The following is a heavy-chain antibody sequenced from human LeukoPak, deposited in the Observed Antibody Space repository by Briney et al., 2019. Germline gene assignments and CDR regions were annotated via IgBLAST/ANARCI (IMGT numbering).Heavy chain of an antibody. J-gene: IGHJ4*02. Sequence: GGSLRLSCAASGFSFSSYWMHWVRQAPGKGLEWVSAISGSGGSTYYADSVKGRFTISRDNSKNTLYLQMNSLRAEDTAVYYCAGWPIFDYWGQGTLVTVSS. CDR3: AGWPIFDY. CDR2: ISGSGGST. D-gene: IGHD6-19*01. CDR1: GFSFSSYW. V-gene: IGHV3-23*01.